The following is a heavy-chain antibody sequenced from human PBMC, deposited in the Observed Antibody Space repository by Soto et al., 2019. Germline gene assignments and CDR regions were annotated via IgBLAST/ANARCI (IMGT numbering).Heavy chain of an antibody. CDR3: ARGLRSVLYY. Sequence: GGSLRLSCAASGFTFSKNAMSWVRQAPGKGLEWVSAISDGGGSTYYADSVRGRFAISRDNSKNTLYLQMTSLRAEDTAIYYCARGLRSVLYYWGQGTLVTVSS. CDR1: GFTFSKNA. J-gene: IGHJ4*02. V-gene: IGHV3-23*01. D-gene: IGHD6-6*01. CDR2: ISDGGGST.